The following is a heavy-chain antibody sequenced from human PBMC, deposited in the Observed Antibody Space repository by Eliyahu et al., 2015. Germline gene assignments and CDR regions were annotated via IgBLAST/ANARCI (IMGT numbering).Heavy chain of an antibody. V-gene: IGHV4-34*01. CDR2: INHSGRT. CDR1: GGSFSXYY. J-gene: IGHJ4*02. D-gene: IGHD2-2*01. CDR3: ARRPAPGRRYYFDY. Sequence: QVQLQQWGAGLLKPSXXLSLTCAVYGGSFSXYYWTWIRQPPGKGLEWIGEINHSGRTNYXPSLKSRVTISVDTSKNQFSLILSSVTAADTAMYYCARRPAPGRRYYFDYWGQGALVTVSS.